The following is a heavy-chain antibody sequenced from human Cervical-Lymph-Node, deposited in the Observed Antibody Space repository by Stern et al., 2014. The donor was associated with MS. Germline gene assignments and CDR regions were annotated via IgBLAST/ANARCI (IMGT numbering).Heavy chain of an antibody. Sequence: VQLVESGPGLVKPSQTLSLTCTVSGVSISSGGYYWSWIRQHPGKGLEWLGDISNSGSTYYHPSLKSRVTISLDTAKNQFSLKLSSVTAADTAVYHCASGGPNYDSSGYYYFDFWGQGALVTVSS. CDR1: GVSISSGGYY. CDR3: ASGGPNYDSSGYYYFDF. J-gene: IGHJ4*02. V-gene: IGHV4-31*03. CDR2: ISNSGST. D-gene: IGHD3-22*01.